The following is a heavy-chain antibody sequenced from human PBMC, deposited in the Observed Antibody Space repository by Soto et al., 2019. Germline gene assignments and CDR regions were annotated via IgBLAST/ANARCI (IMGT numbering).Heavy chain of an antibody. CDR1: RGTFTNYA. J-gene: IGHJ4*02. V-gene: IGHV1-69*13. CDR2: IMPFFGSG. Sequence: SVTVSCKALRGTFTNYAFSWVRQAPGQGLEWMGGIMPFFGSGNYAQKFQGRINITADESTSSVYLELTSLRSEDTAVYYCARDRAGYYSHFVYWGQGTLVTVSS. D-gene: IGHD3-22*01. CDR3: ARDRAGYYSHFVY.